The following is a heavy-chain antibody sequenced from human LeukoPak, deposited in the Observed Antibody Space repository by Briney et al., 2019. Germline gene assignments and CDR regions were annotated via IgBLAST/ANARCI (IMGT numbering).Heavy chain of an antibody. CDR3: ARHRIPAADDAFDI. D-gene: IGHD6-13*01. CDR1: GGSISSSSYY. V-gene: IGHV4-39*01. J-gene: IGHJ3*02. CDR2: IYYSGST. Sequence: SETLSLTCTVSGGSISSSSYYWGWIRQPPGKGLEWIGSIYYSGSTYYSPSLKSRVTISVDTSKNQCSLKLNSVTAADTAVYYCARHRIPAADDAFDIWGQGTMVTVSS.